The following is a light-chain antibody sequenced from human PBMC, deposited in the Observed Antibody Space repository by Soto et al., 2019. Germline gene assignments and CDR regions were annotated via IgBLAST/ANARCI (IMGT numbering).Light chain of an antibody. CDR2: KAS. CDR3: QQYNSFSLT. V-gene: IGKV1-5*03. J-gene: IGKJ4*01. CDR1: QSISSW. Sequence: DIQMTQSPSTLSASVGDRVTITCRASQSISSWLAWYQQKPGKAPKLLIYKASNLESGVPARFSGSGSGTEFTLTINSLQPDDFANYYCQQYNSFSLTFGGGTKVEIK.